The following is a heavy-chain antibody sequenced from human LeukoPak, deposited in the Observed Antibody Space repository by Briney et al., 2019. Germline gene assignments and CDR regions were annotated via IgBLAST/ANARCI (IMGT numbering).Heavy chain of an antibody. V-gene: IGHV1-18*01. CDR1: GYTFTTYG. D-gene: IGHD6-19*01. J-gene: IGHJ4*02. CDR3: ARDHYSSGWYQVGGADY. CDR2: ISAYNGNT. Sequence: RGASVKVSCKASGYTFTTYGITWVREAPGQGLEWMGWISAYNGNTNYALKLQGRVTMTTDTSTTTAYMELRSLRSDDTAVYYCARDHYSSGWYQVGGADYWGQGTLVTVSS.